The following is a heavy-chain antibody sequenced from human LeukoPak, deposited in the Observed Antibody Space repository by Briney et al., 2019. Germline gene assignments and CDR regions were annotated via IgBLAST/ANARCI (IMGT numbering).Heavy chain of an antibody. V-gene: IGHV3-53*01. CDR1: GLTGSHNY. CDR3: IVFGDSNH. Sequence: GGSLRLSCAASGLTGSHNYVSWVRQAPGKGLEWVSAIHTSGDTCYADSVKGRFTISRNTSKNTLYLQINSLRVEDTAVYYCIVFGDSNHWGQGTLVTVSS. J-gene: IGHJ5*02. CDR2: IHTSGDT. D-gene: IGHD4-17*01.